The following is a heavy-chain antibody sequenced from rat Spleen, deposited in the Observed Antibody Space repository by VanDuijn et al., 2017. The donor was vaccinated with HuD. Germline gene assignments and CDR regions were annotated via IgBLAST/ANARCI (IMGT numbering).Heavy chain of an antibody. V-gene: IGHV5-29*01. CDR1: GFTFSDYY. D-gene: IGHD1-7*01. CDR3: VRPSYGYPFAY. Sequence: EVQLVESDGGLVQPGRSLKLSCAASGFTFSDYYMTWVRQAPTKGLEWVATITYDGSSTYYRDSVKGRFTISRDNVKSTLYLQMDSLRSEDTATYYCVRPSYGYPFAYWGQGTLVTVSS. J-gene: IGHJ3*01. CDR2: ITYDGSST.